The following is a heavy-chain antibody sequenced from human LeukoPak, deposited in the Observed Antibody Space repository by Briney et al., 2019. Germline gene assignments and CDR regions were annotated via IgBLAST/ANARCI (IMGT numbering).Heavy chain of an antibody. Sequence: GGSLRLSCATSGFTFSSFTMNWVRQAPGKGLEWVSTISDGSRDTHYPGSVKGRFTISRENAKNSLYLQMNSLRAGDTAVYYCARGIGSGWAGFDHWGQGTLVTVSS. J-gene: IGHJ4*02. CDR1: GFTFSSFT. V-gene: IGHV3-13*01. D-gene: IGHD6-19*01. CDR3: ARGIGSGWAGFDH. CDR2: ISDGSRDT.